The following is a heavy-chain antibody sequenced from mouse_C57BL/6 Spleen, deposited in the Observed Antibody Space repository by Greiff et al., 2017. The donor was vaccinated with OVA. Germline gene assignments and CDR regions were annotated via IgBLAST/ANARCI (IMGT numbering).Heavy chain of an antibody. CDR3: TRHYFYWYFDV. Sequence: QVQLQQSGAELVRPGASVTLSCKASGYTFTDYEMHWVKQTPVHGLEWIGAIDPETGGTAYNQKFKGKAILTADKSSSTAYMELRSLTSEDSAVYYCTRHYFYWYFDVWGTGTTVTVSS. CDR1: GYTFTDYE. J-gene: IGHJ1*03. V-gene: IGHV1-15*01. CDR2: IDPETGGT. D-gene: IGHD1-1*01.